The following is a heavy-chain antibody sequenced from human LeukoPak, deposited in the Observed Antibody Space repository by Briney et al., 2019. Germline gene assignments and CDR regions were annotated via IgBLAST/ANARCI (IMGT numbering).Heavy chain of an antibody. Sequence: ASVKVSCKASGYTFTSYGISRVRQAPGQGLEWMGWISAYNGNTNYAQKLQGRVTMTTDTSTSTAYMELRSLRSDDTAVYYCARIYCSSTSCRDAFDIWGQGTMVTVSS. D-gene: IGHD2-2*01. V-gene: IGHV1-18*01. CDR1: GYTFTSYG. J-gene: IGHJ3*02. CDR2: ISAYNGNT. CDR3: ARIYCSSTSCRDAFDI.